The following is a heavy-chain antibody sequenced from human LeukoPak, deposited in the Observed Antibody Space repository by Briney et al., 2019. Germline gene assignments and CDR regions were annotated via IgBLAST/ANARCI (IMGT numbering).Heavy chain of an antibody. V-gene: IGHV1-46*01. J-gene: IGHJ4*02. CDR3: ARARYCSGGSCYSGYFDY. CDR2: INPSGGST. D-gene: IGHD2-15*01. Sequence: GASVKVSCKASGYTCTSYYMHWVRQAPGQGLEWMGIINPSGGSTSYAQKFQGRVAMTRDMSTSTVYMELSSLRSEDTAVYYCARARYCSGGSCYSGYFDYWGQGTLVTVSS. CDR1: GYTCTSYY.